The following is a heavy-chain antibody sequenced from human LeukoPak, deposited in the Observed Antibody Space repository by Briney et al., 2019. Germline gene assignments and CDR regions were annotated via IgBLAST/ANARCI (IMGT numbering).Heavy chain of an antibody. D-gene: IGHD3-9*01. CDR2: INSDGSST. V-gene: IGHV3-74*01. J-gene: IGHJ4*02. CDR3: AKKTGYSVDY. CDR1: GFTFSSYW. Sequence: GGSLRLSCAASGFTFSSYWMHWVRHAPGKGLVWVSRINSDGSSTSYADSVKGRFTISRDNSKNTLYLQMNSLRAEDTAVYYCAKKTGYSVDYWGQGTLVTVSS.